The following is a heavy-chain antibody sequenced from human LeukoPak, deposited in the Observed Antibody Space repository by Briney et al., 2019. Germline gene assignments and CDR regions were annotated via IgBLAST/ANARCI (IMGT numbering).Heavy chain of an antibody. V-gene: IGHV3-23*01. D-gene: IGHD2-2*01. Sequence: GGSLRLSCAASGFTFSSYAMSWVRQAPGKGLEWVSGISTSGGSTYYADSVKGRFTISRDNSKKTLYLKMNTVRAEDTAVYYCAKGEGGSSSWYDFYDYGMDVWGKGTTVTVSS. J-gene: IGHJ6*04. CDR2: ISTSGGST. CDR3: AKGEGGSSSWYDFYDYGMDV. CDR1: GFTFSSYA.